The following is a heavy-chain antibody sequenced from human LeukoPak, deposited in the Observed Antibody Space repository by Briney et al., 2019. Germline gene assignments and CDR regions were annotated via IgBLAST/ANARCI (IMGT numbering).Heavy chain of an antibody. CDR1: GFTFSDYY. D-gene: IGHD2-21*01. V-gene: IGHV3-11*01. Sequence: PGGSLRLSCAASGFTFSDYYMSWIRQAPGKGLEWLSYISKNGKTIYYADSVKGRFTITRDNARKSVYLQMNSLRAEDTAVYYCATTGLLGDIPWGQGTLVTVSS. CDR2: ISKNGKTI. CDR3: ATTGLLGDIP. J-gene: IGHJ5*02.